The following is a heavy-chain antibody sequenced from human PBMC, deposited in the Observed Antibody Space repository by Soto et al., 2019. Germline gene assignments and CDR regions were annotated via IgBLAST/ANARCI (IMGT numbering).Heavy chain of an antibody. D-gene: IGHD3-22*01. V-gene: IGHV1-46*03. CDR2: INPSGGST. CDR3: ARGPMIVVVNYYYYGMDV. J-gene: IGHJ6*02. Sequence: ASVKVSCKASGYTFTSYYMHWVRQAPGQGLERMRIINPSGGSTSYAQKFQGRVTMTRDTSTSTVYMELSSLRSEDTAVYYCARGPMIVVVNYYYYGMDVWGQGTTVTVSS. CDR1: GYTFTSYY.